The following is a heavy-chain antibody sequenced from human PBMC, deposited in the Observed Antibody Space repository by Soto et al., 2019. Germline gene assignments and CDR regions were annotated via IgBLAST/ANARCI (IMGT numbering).Heavy chain of an antibody. Sequence: QVQLQESGPGLVKPSQTLSLTCTVSGGSISSGDYYWSWIRQPPGKGLEWIGYIYYSGSTYYNPSLKSRVTISVDTSKNQFSLKLSSVTAADTAVYYCARALGYCSSTSCSGGAFDIWGQGTMVTVSS. J-gene: IGHJ3*02. CDR2: IYYSGST. V-gene: IGHV4-30-4*01. D-gene: IGHD2-2*01. CDR1: GGSISSGDYY. CDR3: ARALGYCSSTSCSGGAFDI.